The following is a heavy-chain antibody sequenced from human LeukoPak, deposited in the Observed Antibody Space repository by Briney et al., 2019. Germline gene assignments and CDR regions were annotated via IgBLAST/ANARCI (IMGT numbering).Heavy chain of an antibody. J-gene: IGHJ5*02. CDR1: GFTFSNYR. CDR2: MHEDGGDK. Sequence: GGSLRPSCAASGFTFSNYRMSWVRQAPGKGLEWVANMHEDGGDKYYVGSVKGRFTISRDNAKNSLYLQMNSLRVEDTAVYYCARVGTTDWYAWGQGTLVTVSS. V-gene: IGHV3-7*01. D-gene: IGHD3-9*01. CDR3: ARVGTTDWYA.